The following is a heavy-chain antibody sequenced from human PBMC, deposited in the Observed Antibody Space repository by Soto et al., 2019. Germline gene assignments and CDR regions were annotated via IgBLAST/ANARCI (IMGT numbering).Heavy chain of an antibody. D-gene: IGHD6-19*01. V-gene: IGHV3-72*01. CDR3: AMVGNSGWYYFDY. CDR1: GFTFSDHY. CDR2: TRNKTKSYTT. J-gene: IGHJ4*02. Sequence: EVQLVESGGGLVQPGGSLRLSCAAFGFTFSDHYMDWVRQAPGKGLEWVGRTRNKTKSYTTEYAASVKGRFTISRDESKSSLYLQMNSLKTEDTAVYYCAMVGNSGWYYFDYWGQGTLVTVSS.